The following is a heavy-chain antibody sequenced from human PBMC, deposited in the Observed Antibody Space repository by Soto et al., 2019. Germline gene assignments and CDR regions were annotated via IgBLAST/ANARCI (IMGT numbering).Heavy chain of an antibody. V-gene: IGHV4-4*02. CDR1: GGSISSSNW. Sequence: PSETLSLTCAVSGGSISSSNWWSWVRQPPGKGLEWIGEIYHSGSTNYNPSLKSRVTISVDKSKNQFSLKLSSVTAADTAVYYCARDIGIAARKGYYGMDVWGQGTTVTVPS. CDR2: IYHSGST. D-gene: IGHD6-6*01. CDR3: ARDIGIAARKGYYGMDV. J-gene: IGHJ6*02.